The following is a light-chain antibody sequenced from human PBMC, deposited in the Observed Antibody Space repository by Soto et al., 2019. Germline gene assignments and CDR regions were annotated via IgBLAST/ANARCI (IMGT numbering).Light chain of an antibody. J-gene: IGLJ2*01. CDR3: SSYVGSGTYVV. CDR1: SSDVGTYNL. Sequence: QSVLTQPASVSGSPGQSITISCTGTSSDVGTYNLVSWYQQHPGNTPKLMIYEGNKRPSGVSNRFSGSKSGNTASLTISGLQAEDEGDYYCSSYVGSGTYVVFGGGTKLTVL. V-gene: IGLV2-23*01. CDR2: EGN.